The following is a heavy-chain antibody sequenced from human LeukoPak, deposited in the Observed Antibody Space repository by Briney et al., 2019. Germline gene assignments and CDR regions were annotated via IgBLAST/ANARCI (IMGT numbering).Heavy chain of an antibody. Sequence: ASVKVSCKASGYTFTGYYMHWVRQAPGQGLEWMGWINPNSGGTNYAQKFQGRVTMTRDTSTSTVYMELSSLRSEDTAVYYCARSNYWYFDLWGRGTLVTVSS. J-gene: IGHJ2*01. V-gene: IGHV1-2*02. D-gene: IGHD2/OR15-2a*01. CDR1: GYTFTGYY. CDR2: INPNSGGT. CDR3: ARSNYWYFDL.